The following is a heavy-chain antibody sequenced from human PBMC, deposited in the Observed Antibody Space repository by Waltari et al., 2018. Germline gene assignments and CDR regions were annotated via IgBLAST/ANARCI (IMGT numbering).Heavy chain of an antibody. J-gene: IGHJ3*02. D-gene: IGHD5-12*01. CDR2: IYYSGST. CDR1: GGSIRSYY. CDR3: ARGEMATIFSAFDI. V-gene: IGHV4-59*01. Sequence: QVQLQESGPGLVKPSETLSLTCTVSGGSIRSYYWSWFRQPPGKGLEWIGYIYYSGSTNYNPSLKSRVTISVDTSKNQFSLKLSSVTAADTAVYYCARGEMATIFSAFDIWGQGTMVTVSS.